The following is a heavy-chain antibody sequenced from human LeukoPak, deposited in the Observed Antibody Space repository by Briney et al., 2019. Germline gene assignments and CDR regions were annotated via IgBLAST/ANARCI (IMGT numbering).Heavy chain of an antibody. CDR2: ISGGGGST. Sequence: GGSLRLSCAASGLTFSAYGMSWIRQSPEKGLEWVSAISGGGGSTYYADSVEGRFTISRDNSKNTLYLQMNSLRAEDTAVYYCAREFGELLPHFDYWGQGTLVTVSS. V-gene: IGHV3-23*01. CDR1: GLTFSAYG. J-gene: IGHJ4*02. D-gene: IGHD1-26*01. CDR3: AREFGELLPHFDY.